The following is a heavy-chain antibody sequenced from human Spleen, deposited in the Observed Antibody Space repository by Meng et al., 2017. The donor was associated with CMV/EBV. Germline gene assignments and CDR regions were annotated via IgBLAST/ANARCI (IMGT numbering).Heavy chain of an antibody. D-gene: IGHD1-26*01. CDR1: GGSISSYY. CDR3: ARVLYTWEQGTYYFDY. Sequence: SETLSLTCTVSGGSISSYYWNWIRQPPGKGLEWIGYIYDTVSTNYSPSLESRVTMSIDTSKNQFSLKLSSVTAADTAVYYCARVLYTWEQGTYYFDYWGQGMLVTVSS. V-gene: IGHV4-59*01. J-gene: IGHJ4*02. CDR2: IYDTVST.